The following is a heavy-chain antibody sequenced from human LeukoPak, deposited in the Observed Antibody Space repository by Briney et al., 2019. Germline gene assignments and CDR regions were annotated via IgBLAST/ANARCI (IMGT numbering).Heavy chain of an antibody. CDR3: ARGYQPYDFWSGYPGY. J-gene: IGHJ4*02. V-gene: IGHV3-11*04. Sequence: PGGSLRLSCAASGFTFSDYHMSWIRQAPGKGLEWVSYISSSGSTIYYADSVKGRFTISRDNAKNSLYLQMNSLRAEDTAVYYCARGYQPYDFWSGYPGYWGQGTLVTVSS. D-gene: IGHD3-3*01. CDR1: GFTFSDYH. CDR2: ISSSGSTI.